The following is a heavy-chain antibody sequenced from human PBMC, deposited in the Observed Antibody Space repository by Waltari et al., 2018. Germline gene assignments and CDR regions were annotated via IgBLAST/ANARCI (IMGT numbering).Heavy chain of an antibody. J-gene: IGHJ3*01. CDR2: ISYIGTT. Sequence: QLQLQESGPGLLKPSETLSLTCSVSGGSIITNRHYWGWFRQPPGQGLEWIGTISYIGTTYTSPSLESRVTLSRDTSKNQLSLTVDSVTAADTAVYYCATYIVASIRTAAFDVWGQGTLVTVSS. CDR3: ATYIVASIRTAAFDV. V-gene: IGHV4-39*01. CDR1: GGSIITNRHY. D-gene: IGHD2-21*01.